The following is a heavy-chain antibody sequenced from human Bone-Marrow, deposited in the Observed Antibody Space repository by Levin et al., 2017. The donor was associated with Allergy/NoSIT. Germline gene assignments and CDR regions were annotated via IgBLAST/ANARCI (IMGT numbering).Heavy chain of an antibody. CDR1: GFTFSSYG. D-gene: IGHD3-10*01. J-gene: IGHJ4*02. CDR3: ARDRYGSGSYDY. CDR2: IWYDGSNK. Sequence: GGSLRLSCAASGFTFSSYGMHWVRQAPGKGLEWVAVIWYDGSNKYYADSVKGRFTISRDNSKNTLYLQMNSLRAEDMAVYYCARDRYGSGSYDYWGQGTLVTVSS. V-gene: IGHV3-33*01.